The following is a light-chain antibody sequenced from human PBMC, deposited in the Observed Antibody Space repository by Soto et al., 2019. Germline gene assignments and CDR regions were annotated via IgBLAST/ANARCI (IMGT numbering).Light chain of an antibody. CDR3: QQYNSYSGT. CDR2: DAS. CDR1: QSISSW. V-gene: IGKV1-5*01. Sequence: DIQMTQSPSTLSASVGDRVTITCRASQSISSWLAWYQQKPGKAPKLLIYDASSLESGVPSRFSGSGSGTELPLTSSSLQPDYFATYSCQQYNSYSGTFGQGTKVEIK. J-gene: IGKJ1*01.